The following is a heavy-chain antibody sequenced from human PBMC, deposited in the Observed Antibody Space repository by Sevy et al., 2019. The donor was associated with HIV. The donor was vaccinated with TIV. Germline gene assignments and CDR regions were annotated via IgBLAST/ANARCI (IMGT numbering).Heavy chain of an antibody. J-gene: IGHJ1*01. CDR2: IYHTGST. D-gene: IGHD3-22*01. CDR3: ARGGYDSSGYYGGEYFQH. V-gene: IGHV4-30-2*01. Sequence: SETLSLTCAVSGDSISSGGYSWSWIRQPPGKGLEWIGYIYHTGSTYYNPSLKSRVTISVDRSKNQFYLKLSSVTAADTAVYYCARGGYDSSGYYGGEYFQHWGQGTLVTVSS. CDR1: GDSISSGGYS.